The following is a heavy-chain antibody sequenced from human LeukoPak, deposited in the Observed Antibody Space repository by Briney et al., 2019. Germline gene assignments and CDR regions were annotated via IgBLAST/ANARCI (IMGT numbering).Heavy chain of an antibody. V-gene: IGHV3-30*04. CDR1: GFTFSSYA. Sequence: PGGSLRLSCAASGFTFSSYAMHWVRQAPGKGLEWVAVISYDGSNKYYADSVKGRFTISRDNSKNTLYLQMNSLRAEDTAVYYCARERLTANDYWGQGTLVTVSS. CDR3: ARERLTANDY. CDR2: ISYDGSNK. J-gene: IGHJ4*02. D-gene: IGHD2-21*02.